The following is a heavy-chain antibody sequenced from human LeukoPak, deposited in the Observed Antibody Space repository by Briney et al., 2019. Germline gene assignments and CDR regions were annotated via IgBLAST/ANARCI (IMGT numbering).Heavy chain of an antibody. V-gene: IGHV1-2*02. Sequence: ASVKVSCKASGYTFTGYYMHWVRQAPGQGLEWMGWTNPNSGGTNYAQKFQGRVTMTRDTSINTAYMDLSSLRSDDTAVYYCARCSLADWNSDYWGQGTLVTVSS. D-gene: IGHD3/OR15-3a*01. J-gene: IGHJ4*02. CDR3: ARCSLADWNSDY. CDR1: GYTFTGYY. CDR2: TNPNSGGT.